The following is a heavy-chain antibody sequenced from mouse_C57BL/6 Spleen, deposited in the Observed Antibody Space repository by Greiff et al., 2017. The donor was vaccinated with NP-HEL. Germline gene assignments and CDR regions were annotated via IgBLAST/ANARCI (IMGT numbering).Heavy chain of an antibody. V-gene: IGHV1-50*01. Sequence: QVQLQQPGAELVKPGASVKLSCKASGYTFTSYWMQWVKQRPGQGLEWIGEIDPSDSYTNYNQKFKGKATLTVDTSSSTAYMQLCSLTSEDSAVYYCARGLGLMDYWGQGTSVTVSS. CDR3: ARGLGLMDY. CDR2: IDPSDSYT. CDR1: GYTFTSYW. D-gene: IGHD4-1*01. J-gene: IGHJ4*01.